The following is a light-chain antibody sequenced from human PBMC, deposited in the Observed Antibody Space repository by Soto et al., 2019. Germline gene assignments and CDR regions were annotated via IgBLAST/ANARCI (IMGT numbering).Light chain of an antibody. CDR1: SSDIGAYVF. CDR3: SSYRRTTFPHVV. J-gene: IGLJ2*01. CDR2: EVT. V-gene: IGLV2-14*01. Sequence: QSVLTQPASVSGSPGQSITISCTGTSSDIGAYVFVSWYQHHPDNTPKLIIFEVTYRPSGISHRFSASKSGNTASLTISGLEPEDEAIYYCSSYRRTTFPHVVFGGGTKVTVL.